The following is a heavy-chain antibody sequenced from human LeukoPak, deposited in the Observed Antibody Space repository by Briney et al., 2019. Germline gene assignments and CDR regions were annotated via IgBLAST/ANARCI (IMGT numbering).Heavy chain of an antibody. Sequence: GGSLRLSCAASGFTFSSYWMSWVRQAPGKGLEWVANIKQDGSEKYYVDSVKGRFTISRDNAKNSLYLQMNSLRAEDTAVYYCAKDLQRTPRGAFDIWGQGTMVTVSS. J-gene: IGHJ3*02. CDR2: IKQDGSEK. D-gene: IGHD3-10*01. CDR1: GFTFSSYW. V-gene: IGHV3-7*01. CDR3: AKDLQRTPRGAFDI.